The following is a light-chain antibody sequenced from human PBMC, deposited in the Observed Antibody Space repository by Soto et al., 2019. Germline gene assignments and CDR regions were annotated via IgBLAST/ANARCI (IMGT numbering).Light chain of an antibody. CDR3: SSYTSSSTF. CDR2: EVS. CDR1: SGDVGAYNY. V-gene: IGLV2-14*01. J-gene: IGLJ1*01. Sequence: QSALTQPTSVAGSTGQSITISCTGISGDVGAYNYVSWYQQHPGKAPKLMIYEVSNRPSGVSNRFSGSKSGNTASLTISGLQAEDEADYYCSSYTSSSTFFGTGTKLTV.